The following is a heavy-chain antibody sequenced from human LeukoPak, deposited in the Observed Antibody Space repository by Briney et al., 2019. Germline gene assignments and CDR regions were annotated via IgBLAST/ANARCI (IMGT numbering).Heavy chain of an antibody. J-gene: IGHJ4*02. V-gene: IGHV4-30-4*01. Sequence: PSETLSLTCTVSGGSISSYYWSWIRQPPGKGLEWIGYIYYSGSTYYNPSLKSRVTISVDTSKNQFSLKLSSVTAADTAVYYCARGSDFAGWPQYDYWGQGTLVTVSS. CDR1: GGSISSYY. D-gene: IGHD2-15*01. CDR2: IYYSGST. CDR3: ARGSDFAGWPQYDY.